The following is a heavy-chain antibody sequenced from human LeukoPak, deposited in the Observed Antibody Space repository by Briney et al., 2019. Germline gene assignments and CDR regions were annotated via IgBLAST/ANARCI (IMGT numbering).Heavy chain of an antibody. CDR1: GFTFRNYG. Sequence: GGSLRLSCAASGFTFRNYGMHWVRQAPGKGLDWVAVISYGGSNKYYADSVKGRFTISRDNSKNTLYLQMNSLRAEDTAVYYCAKVRYVGPSAFDIWGQGTMVTVSS. J-gene: IGHJ3*02. D-gene: IGHD3-9*01. V-gene: IGHV3-30*18. CDR3: AKVRYVGPSAFDI. CDR2: ISYGGSNK.